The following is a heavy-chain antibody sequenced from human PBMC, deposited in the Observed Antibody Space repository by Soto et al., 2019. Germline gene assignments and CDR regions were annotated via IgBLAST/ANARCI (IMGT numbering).Heavy chain of an antibody. CDR1: GGSVSSGDDY. CDR2: ISYIGST. CDR3: ARGGGDCSGGSCYVHTYYYYYYGMDV. D-gene: IGHD2-15*01. V-gene: IGHV4-30-4*01. Sequence: SETLSLTCTVSGGSVSSGDDYWSWIRQPPGKGLEWIGYISYIGSTYYNPSLRSRITISVDTSKNQFSLKLSSVTAADTAVYYCARGGGDCSGGSCYVHTYYYYYYGMDVWGQGTTVTVSS. J-gene: IGHJ6*02.